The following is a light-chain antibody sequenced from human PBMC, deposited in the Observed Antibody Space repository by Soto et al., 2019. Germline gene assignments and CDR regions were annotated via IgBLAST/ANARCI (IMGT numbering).Light chain of an antibody. V-gene: IGKV1-6*01. CDR3: LQDYNYPRT. Sequence: AIQMTQSPSSLSASIGDRVTITCRASQDIRSDLGWYQQTPGKAPKLLIYGASRLQSGVPPRFTGSGSGTDFTLTISNLQPEDFATYYCLQDYNYPRTFGGGTKVEI. J-gene: IGKJ4*01. CDR1: QDIRSD. CDR2: GAS.